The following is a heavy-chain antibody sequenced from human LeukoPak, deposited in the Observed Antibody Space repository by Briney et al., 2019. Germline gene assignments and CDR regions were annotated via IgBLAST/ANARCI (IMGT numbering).Heavy chain of an antibody. J-gene: IGHJ6*02. CDR1: GYTFTSYG. Sequence: ASVKVSYKASGYTFTSYGISWVRQAPGQGLEWMGWISAYNGNTNYAQKLQGRVTMTTDTSTSTAYMELRSLRSDDTAVYYCARDLGLEAYNYYYGMDVWGQGTTVTVSS. CDR2: ISAYNGNT. V-gene: IGHV1-18*01. CDR3: ARDLGLEAYNYYYGMDV. D-gene: IGHD1-1*01.